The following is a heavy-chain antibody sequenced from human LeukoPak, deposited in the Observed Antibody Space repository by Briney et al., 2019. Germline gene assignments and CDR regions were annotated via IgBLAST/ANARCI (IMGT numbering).Heavy chain of an antibody. CDR3: ARDRIAVAGSYYYMDV. CDR1: GFTFSSYW. J-gene: IGHJ6*03. V-gene: IGHV3-74*01. CDR2: INSDGSST. Sequence: PGGSQSLPCAASGFTFSSYWMHWVRHAPGKGLVWVSRINSDGSSTSYADSVKGRFTISRDNAKNTLYLQMNSLRAEDTAVYYCARDRIAVAGSYYYMDVWGRGTAIAVCS. D-gene: IGHD6-19*01.